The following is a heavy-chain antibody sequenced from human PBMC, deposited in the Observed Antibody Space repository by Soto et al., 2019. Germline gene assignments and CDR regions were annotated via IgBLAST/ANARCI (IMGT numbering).Heavy chain of an antibody. V-gene: IGHV3-30*18. CDR3: AKDRGYCSGGSCYSDYYYYGMDV. CDR2: ISYDGSNK. Sequence: GGSLRLSCAASGFTFSSYGMHWVRQAPGKGLGWGAVISYDGSNKYYADSVKGRFTISRDNSKNTLYLQMNSLRAEDTAVYYCAKDRGYCSGGSCYSDYYYYGMDVWGQGTTVTVSS. J-gene: IGHJ6*02. CDR1: GFTFSSYG. D-gene: IGHD2-15*01.